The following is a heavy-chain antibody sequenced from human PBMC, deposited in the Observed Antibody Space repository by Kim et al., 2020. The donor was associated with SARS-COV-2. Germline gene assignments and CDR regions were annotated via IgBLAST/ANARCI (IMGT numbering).Heavy chain of an antibody. D-gene: IGHD3-22*01. J-gene: IGHJ4*02. V-gene: IGHV3-30*18. CDR1: GFTFSSYG. CDR3: ANAGWLLAFDY. CDR2: ISYDGSNK. Sequence: GGSLRLSCAASGFTFSSYGMHWVRQAPGKGLEWVAVISYDGSNKYYADSVKGRFTISRDNSKNTLYLQMNSLRAEDTAVYYCANAGWLLAFDYWGQGTLVTVSS.